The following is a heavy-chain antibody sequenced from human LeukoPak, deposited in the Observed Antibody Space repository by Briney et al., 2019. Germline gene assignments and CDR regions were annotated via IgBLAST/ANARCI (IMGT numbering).Heavy chain of an antibody. J-gene: IGHJ4*02. CDR1: GGSFSGYY. V-gene: IGHV4-34*01. Sequence: SETLSLTCAVYGGSFSGYYWSWIRQPPGKGLEWIGEINHSGSTNYNPSLKSRVIISVDTFKNQFSLKLSSVTAADTAVYYCASREVVPAARDYWGQGTLVTVSS. CDR2: INHSGST. CDR3: ASREVVPAARDY. D-gene: IGHD2-2*01.